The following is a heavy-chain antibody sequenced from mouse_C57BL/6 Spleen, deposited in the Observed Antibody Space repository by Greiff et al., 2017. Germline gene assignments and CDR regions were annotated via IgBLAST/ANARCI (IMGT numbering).Heavy chain of an antibody. D-gene: IGHD2-4*01. CDR1: GYSITSGYY. CDR3: ARSIYYDYIFDY. J-gene: IGHJ2*01. V-gene: IGHV3-6*01. Sequence: EVQVVESGPGLVKPSQSLSLTCSVTGYSITSGYYWNWIRQFPGNKLEWMGYISYDGSNNYNPSLKNRISITRDTSKNQFFLKLNSVTTEDTATYYCARSIYYDYIFDYWGQGTTLTVSS. CDR2: ISYDGSN.